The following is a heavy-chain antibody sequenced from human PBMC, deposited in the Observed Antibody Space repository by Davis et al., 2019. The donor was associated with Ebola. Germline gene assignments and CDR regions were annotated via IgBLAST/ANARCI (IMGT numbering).Heavy chain of an antibody. CDR3: ARSTAAGPNWFDP. CDR2: ISAYNGNT. Sequence: ASVKVSCKASGYTFTGYYVHWVRQAPGQGLEWMGWISAYNGNTNYAQKLQGRVTMTTDTSTSTAYMELRSLRSDDTAVYYCARSTAAGPNWFDPWGQGTLVTVSS. D-gene: IGHD6-13*01. J-gene: IGHJ5*02. V-gene: IGHV1-18*04. CDR1: GYTFTGYY.